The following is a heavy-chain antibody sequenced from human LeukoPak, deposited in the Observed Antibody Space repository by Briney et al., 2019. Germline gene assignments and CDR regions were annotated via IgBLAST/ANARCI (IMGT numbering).Heavy chain of an antibody. CDR1: GFTFSSYA. V-gene: IGHV3-23*01. CDR2: ISGSGGST. J-gene: IGHJ4*02. Sequence: GGSLRLSCAASGFTFSSYAMSWVRQAPGEGLEWVSAISGSGGSTYYADSVKGRFTISRDSSKNTLYLQMNSLRVEDTAVYYCAKDRGDIIRGVDYWGQGTLVTVSS. CDR3: AKDRGDIIRGVDY. D-gene: IGHD3-10*01.